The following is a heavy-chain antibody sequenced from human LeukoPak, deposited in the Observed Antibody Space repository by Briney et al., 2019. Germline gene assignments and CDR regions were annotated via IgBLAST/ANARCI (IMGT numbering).Heavy chain of an antibody. D-gene: IGHD5-12*01. Sequence: SETLSLTCAVYVESLSGYYSSWIRQPPGKGLEWIGEINHSGSTNYNPSLKSRVTISVDTSKNQFSLKLSSVTAADTAVYYCARGEWLRSWFAYWGQGTLVTVSS. CDR3: ARGEWLRSWFAY. J-gene: IGHJ4*02. V-gene: IGHV4-34*01. CDR1: VESLSGYY. CDR2: INHSGST.